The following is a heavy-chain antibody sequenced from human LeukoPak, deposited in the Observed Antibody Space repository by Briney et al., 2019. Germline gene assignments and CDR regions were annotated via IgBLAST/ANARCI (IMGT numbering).Heavy chain of an antibody. CDR1: GVSISSGDYG. Sequence: SETLSLTCTVSGVSISSGDYGWGWLRQPPGKGLEWIAYMYYSGSTYYHPSLKSQFTISVDTSKNPFSLKLSSVTAADTAVYYCARRNYYGSGSSLSFDIWGQGTMVTVSS. D-gene: IGHD3-10*01. CDR3: ARRNYYGSGSSLSFDI. CDR2: MYYSGST. V-gene: IGHV4-30-4*01. J-gene: IGHJ3*02.